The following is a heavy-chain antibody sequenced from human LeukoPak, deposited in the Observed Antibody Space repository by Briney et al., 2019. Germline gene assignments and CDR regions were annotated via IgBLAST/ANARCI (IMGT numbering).Heavy chain of an antibody. CDR3: TRGHWGLQS. V-gene: IGHV4-59*02. Sequence: PSETLSLTCTVSGASVTDYYWSWIRQSPGKGLEWISYIHHSGNSDYNPSLRSRVTTSLDTSKNQFSLNLISVTAADTAVYYCTRGHWGLQSWSQGTLVTVSS. J-gene: IGHJ5*02. D-gene: IGHD7-27*01. CDR1: GASVTDYY. CDR2: IHHSGNS.